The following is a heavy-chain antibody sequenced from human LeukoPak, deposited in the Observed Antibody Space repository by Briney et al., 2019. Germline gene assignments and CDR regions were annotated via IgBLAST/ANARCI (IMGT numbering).Heavy chain of an antibody. D-gene: IGHD3-10*01. CDR3: ARHHYYGSGTYYKHGMDG. Sequence: GESLKISCNVSGYTFTTYWIGWVRQMPGKGLEWMGIIYPGDSDTIYSPSFQGQVTISVDKSISIAYLQWSSLKASDTAMYFCARHHYYGSGTYYKHGMDGWGQGTTVTVYS. V-gene: IGHV5-51*01. CDR1: GYTFTTYW. J-gene: IGHJ6*02. CDR2: IYPGDSDT.